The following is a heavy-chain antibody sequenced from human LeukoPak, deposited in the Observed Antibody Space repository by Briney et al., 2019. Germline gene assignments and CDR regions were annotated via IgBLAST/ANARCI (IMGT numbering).Heavy chain of an antibody. CDR3: ARGVYSYGRSKFDY. D-gene: IGHD5-18*01. Sequence: SGGSLRLSCAASGFTFDDYAMHWVRQAPGKGLEWVSGISWNSGSIGYADSVKGRFTISRDNAKNSLYLQMNSLRAENMALYYCARGVYSYGRSKFDYWGQGTLVTVSS. CDR1: GFTFDDYA. J-gene: IGHJ4*02. CDR2: ISWNSGSI. V-gene: IGHV3-9*03.